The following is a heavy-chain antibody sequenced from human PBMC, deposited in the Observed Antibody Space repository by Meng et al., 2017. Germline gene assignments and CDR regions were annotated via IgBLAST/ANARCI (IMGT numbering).Heavy chain of an antibody. D-gene: IGHD6-19*01. CDR1: GGSFSGYY. J-gene: IGHJ4*02. CDR3: ARCGVHGSGWSDY. V-gene: IGHV4-34*01. CDR2: INHSGST. Sequence: SETLSLTCAVYGGSFSGYYWSWIRQPPGKGLEWIGEINHSGSTNYNPSLKSRVTISVDTSKNQFSLKLSSVTAADTAVYYCARCGVHGSGWSDYWGQGTLVTVSS.